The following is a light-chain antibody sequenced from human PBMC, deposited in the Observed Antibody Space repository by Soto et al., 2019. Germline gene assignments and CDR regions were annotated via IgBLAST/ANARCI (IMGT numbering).Light chain of an antibody. CDR3: QQYKSLQLT. Sequence: DIQMTQSPASLSASVGDRVTITCQASQDISNFLNWYRQKPGEAPNLLIYDASTLETGVPLRFSGSGYGSYFSFTISSLQHEDVDTYYCQQYKSLQLTFGGGTKVDIK. CDR1: QDISNF. CDR2: DAS. J-gene: IGKJ4*01. V-gene: IGKV1-33*01.